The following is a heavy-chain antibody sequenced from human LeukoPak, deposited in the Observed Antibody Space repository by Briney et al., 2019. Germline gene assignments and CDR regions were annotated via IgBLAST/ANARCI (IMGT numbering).Heavy chain of an antibody. D-gene: IGHD3-22*01. CDR2: ISSNGGSA. Sequence: GGTLRLSCAASGFTSSSYAMHWVRQAPGKGLEYVSAISSNGGSAYYANSVKGRFTISRDNSKNMLYLQMGSLRAEDMAVYYCARVFYDSSGYYYDYWGQGTLVTVSS. CDR1: GFTSSSYA. V-gene: IGHV3-64*01. CDR3: ARVFYDSSGYYYDY. J-gene: IGHJ4*02.